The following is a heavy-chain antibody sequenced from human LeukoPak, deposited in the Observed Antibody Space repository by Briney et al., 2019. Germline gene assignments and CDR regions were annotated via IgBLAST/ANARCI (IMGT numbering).Heavy chain of an antibody. J-gene: IGHJ3*02. CDR1: GYTFTGYY. CDR3: ARDATQITFGGVSSPDI. Sequence: ASVKVSCKASGYTFTGYYMHWVRQAPGQGPEWMGWINPNSGGTNYAQKFQGRVTMTRDTSISTAYMELSRLRSDDTAVYYCARDATQITFGGVSSPDIWGQGTMVTVSS. V-gene: IGHV1-2*02. D-gene: IGHD3-16*01. CDR2: INPNSGGT.